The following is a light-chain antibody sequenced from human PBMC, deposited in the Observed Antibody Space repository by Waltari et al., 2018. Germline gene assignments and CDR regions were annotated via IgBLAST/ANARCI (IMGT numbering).Light chain of an antibody. CDR3: QSYDSSLSGSV. Sequence: QSVLAQPPSVSGAPGQRVTISCSGSSSNLGAGSDVHWYQHLPGTAPKLLIYGNSNRPSGVPDRFSGSKSGTSASLAITGLQAEDEAGYYCQSYDSSLSGSVFGGGTKLTVL. CDR1: SSNLGAGSD. V-gene: IGLV1-40*01. J-gene: IGLJ3*02. CDR2: GNS.